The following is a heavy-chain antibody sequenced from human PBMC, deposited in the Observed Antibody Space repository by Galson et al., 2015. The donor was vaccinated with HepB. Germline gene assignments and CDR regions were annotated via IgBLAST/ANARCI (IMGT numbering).Heavy chain of an antibody. V-gene: IGHV3-74*01. D-gene: IGHD1-1*01. CDR2: INSDGSTT. J-gene: IGHJ6*02. CDR1: GFTFSRYG. CDR3: ARDQLNANYYYYGMDV. Sequence: SLRLSCAASGFTFSRYGMHWVRQAPGKGPVWVSHINSDGSTTIYADSVKGRFTISRDNAKNTLYLQMNSLRAEDTAVYYCARDQLNANYYYYGMDVWGQGTTVTVSS.